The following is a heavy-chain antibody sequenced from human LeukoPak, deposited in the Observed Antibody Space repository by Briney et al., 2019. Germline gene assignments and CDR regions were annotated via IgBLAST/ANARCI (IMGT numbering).Heavy chain of an antibody. CDR1: GFTFSSYA. V-gene: IGHV3-30-3*01. D-gene: IGHD3-22*01. CDR3: ARGSWEYYDSSGYYFDY. CDR2: ISYDGSNK. Sequence: GRSLRLSCAASGFTFSSYAMHWVRQAPGKGLEWVAVISYDGSNKYYADSVKGRFTISRDNSKNTLYLQMNSLRAEDTAVYYCARGSWEYYDSSGYYFDYWGQGTLVTVSS. J-gene: IGHJ4*02.